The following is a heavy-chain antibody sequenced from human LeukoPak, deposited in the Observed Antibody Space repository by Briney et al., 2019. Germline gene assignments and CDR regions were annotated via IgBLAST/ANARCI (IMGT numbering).Heavy chain of an antibody. CDR3: VKSPQYYYDSSGFYSN. Sequence: GGSLRLSCSASGFTFSSYAMHWVRQAPGKGLEYVSAISSNGGSTYYADSVKGRFTISRDNSKNTVYLPMSSLRAEDTAVYYCVKSPQYYYDSSGFYSNWGQGTLVTVSS. V-gene: IGHV3-64D*09. D-gene: IGHD3-22*01. J-gene: IGHJ4*02. CDR2: ISSNGGST. CDR1: GFTFSSYA.